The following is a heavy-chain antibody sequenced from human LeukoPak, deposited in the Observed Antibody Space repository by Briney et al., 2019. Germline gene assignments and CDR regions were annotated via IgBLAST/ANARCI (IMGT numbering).Heavy chain of an antibody. J-gene: IGHJ3*02. D-gene: IGHD1-1*01. CDR2: ISYDGSRK. Sequence: GGSLRLSCRASRFSFGDYDMHWVRQAPGKGLEWVAVISYDGSRKHYGDSVRGRFSISRDNSESTLFLQMNSLTTDDTSVYFCAKYAYNWNAPDGFDMWGQGTMVIVSS. V-gene: IGHV3-30*18. CDR3: AKYAYNWNAPDGFDM. CDR1: RFSFGDYD.